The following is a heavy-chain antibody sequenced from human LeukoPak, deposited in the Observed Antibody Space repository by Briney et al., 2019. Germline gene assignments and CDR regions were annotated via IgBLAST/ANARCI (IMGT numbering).Heavy chain of an antibody. D-gene: IGHD3-22*01. CDR3: ARKHYYDSSGFFPPMDY. J-gene: IGHJ4*02. Sequence: GGSLRLSCAASGFTVSSNSMSWVRQAPGKGLEWVSVQYSGGSTFYADSVKGRFTISRDSSKNTLYLQMNSLRAEDTAVCYCARKHYYDSSGFFPPMDYWGQGTLVTVSS. V-gene: IGHV3-66*01. CDR2: QYSGGST. CDR1: GFTVSSNS.